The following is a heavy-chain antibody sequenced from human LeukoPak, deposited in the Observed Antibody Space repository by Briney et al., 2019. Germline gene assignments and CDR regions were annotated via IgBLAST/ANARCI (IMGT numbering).Heavy chain of an antibody. CDR3: ARAYYYDSSGYYPLDY. CDR1: GGTFSSYA. D-gene: IGHD3-22*01. J-gene: IGHJ4*02. Sequence: GASVKVSCKASGGTFSSYAISWVRQAPGQGLEWMGGIIPIFGTANYAQKFQGRVTITADESTSTAYMELSSLRSEETAVYYCARAYYYDSSGYYPLDYWGQGTLVTVSS. V-gene: IGHV1-69*13. CDR2: IIPIFGTA.